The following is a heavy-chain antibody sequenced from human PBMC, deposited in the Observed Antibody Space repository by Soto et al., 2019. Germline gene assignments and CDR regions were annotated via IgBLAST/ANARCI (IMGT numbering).Heavy chain of an antibody. CDR3: ARDGDGNSLAY. CDR1: GGTFSTYT. V-gene: IGHV1-69*01. CDR2: STPIFGAA. D-gene: IGHD7-27*01. Sequence: QVQLVQSWFEVKKPGSSVKVSCKASGGTFSTYTISWVRQAPGQVLEWMAGSTPIFGAAKSAQKFQGRVAITADESTRTVYMELSSLRSDDTAVYYCARDGDGNSLAYWGQGTLVTVSS. J-gene: IGHJ4*02.